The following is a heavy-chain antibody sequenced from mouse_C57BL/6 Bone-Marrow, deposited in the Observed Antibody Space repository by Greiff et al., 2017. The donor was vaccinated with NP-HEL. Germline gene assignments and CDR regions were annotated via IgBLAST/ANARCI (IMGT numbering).Heavy chain of an antibody. Sequence: EVQLQQSGPELVKPGASVKISCKASGYTFTDYYMNWVKQSHGKSLEWIGDINPNNGGTSYNQKFKGKATLTVDKSSSTAYMELRSLTSEDSAVYYCAREGAPRRPFAYWGQGTLVTVSA. CDR3: AREGAPRRPFAY. CDR1: GYTFTDYY. D-gene: IGHD2-12*01. V-gene: IGHV1-26*01. CDR2: INPNNGGT. J-gene: IGHJ3*01.